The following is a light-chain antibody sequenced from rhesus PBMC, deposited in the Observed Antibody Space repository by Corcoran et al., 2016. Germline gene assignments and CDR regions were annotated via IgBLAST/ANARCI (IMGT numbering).Light chain of an antibody. CDR2: KAS. J-gene: IGKJ1*01. V-gene: IGKV1-74*01. CDR1: ENVHKY. Sequence: DIQMTQSPPSLSASVGDRVTITCRTSENVHKYLNWYQQKPGKAPKLLIYKASTLQSGGPSRFIGGGSGTDYTFSISTLQSEDVATYYCQQSYGSPRTFGQGTKVEIK. CDR3: QQSYGSPRT.